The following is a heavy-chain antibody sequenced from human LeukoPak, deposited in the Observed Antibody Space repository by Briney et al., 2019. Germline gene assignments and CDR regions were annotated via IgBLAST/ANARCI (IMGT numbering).Heavy chain of an antibody. D-gene: IGHD1-14*01. CDR1: GFTFSNNR. J-gene: IGHJ4*02. V-gene: IGHV3-23*01. CDR2: ISGSGGKT. Sequence: PGGSLRLSCAASGFTFSNNRMSWVRQAPGKGLEWVSAISGSGGKTYYADSVKGRFTISRDNSKNTLYLQMNSLRAEDTAVYYCAKETARPAGVFEYWGQGTRVTVSS. CDR3: AKETARPAGVFEY.